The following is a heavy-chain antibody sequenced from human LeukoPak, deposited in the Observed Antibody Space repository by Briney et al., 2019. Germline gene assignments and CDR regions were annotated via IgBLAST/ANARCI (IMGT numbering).Heavy chain of an antibody. CDR2: ISWDGGST. J-gene: IGHJ4*02. D-gene: IGHD6-6*01. CDR3: AKAGYSSSRFNFDY. Sequence: GGPLRLSCAASGFTFYDYAMHWVRQAPGKGLEWVSLISWDGGSTYYADSVKGRFTISRDNSKNSLYLQMNSLRAEDTALYYCAKAGYSSSRFNFDYWGQGTLVTVSS. V-gene: IGHV3-43D*03. CDR1: GFTFYDYA.